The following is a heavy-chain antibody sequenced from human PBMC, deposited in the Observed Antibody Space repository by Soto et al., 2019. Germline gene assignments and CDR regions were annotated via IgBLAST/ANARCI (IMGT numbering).Heavy chain of an antibody. D-gene: IGHD6-13*01. Sequence: QITLKESGPTLVKPTQTLTLTCTFSGFSLSTSGVGVGWIRQPPGKALEWLALIYWDDDKRYSPSLKSRLTITKDTSKNQVVLTMTNMDPVDTATYYCAHSPGFQPGIAAEPTGFYYYYGMDVWGQGTTVTVSS. CDR1: GFSLSTSGVG. V-gene: IGHV2-5*02. J-gene: IGHJ6*02. CDR3: AHSPGFQPGIAAEPTGFYYYYGMDV. CDR2: IYWDDDK.